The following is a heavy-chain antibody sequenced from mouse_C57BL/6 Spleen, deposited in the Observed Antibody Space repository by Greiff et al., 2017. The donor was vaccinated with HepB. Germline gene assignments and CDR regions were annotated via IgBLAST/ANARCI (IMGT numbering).Heavy chain of an antibody. J-gene: IGHJ4*01. CDR1: GYTFTGYW. Sequence: QVQLQQSGAELMKPGASVKLSCKATGYTFTGYWIEWVKQRPGHGLEWIGEILPGRGSTNYNEKFKGKATFTADTSSNTSYMQLSSLTTEDSAIYYCARRDYYVPMDYWGQGTSVTVSS. CDR3: ARRDYYVPMDY. V-gene: IGHV1-9*01. CDR2: ILPGRGST. D-gene: IGHD1-1*01.